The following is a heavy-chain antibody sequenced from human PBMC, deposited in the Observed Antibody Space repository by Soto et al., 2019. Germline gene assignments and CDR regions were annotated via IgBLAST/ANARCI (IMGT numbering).Heavy chain of an antibody. CDR3: ARDKSGYSYSYFDY. D-gene: IGHD5-18*01. V-gene: IGHV4-31*03. J-gene: IGHJ4*02. CDR1: GGSISSGGYY. Sequence: SETLSLTCTVSGGSISSGGYYWSWIRQHPGKGLEWIGYIYYSGSTYYNPSLKSRVTISVDTSKNQFSLKLSSVTAADTAVYYCARDKSGYSYSYFDYWGQGTLVTVSS. CDR2: IYYSGST.